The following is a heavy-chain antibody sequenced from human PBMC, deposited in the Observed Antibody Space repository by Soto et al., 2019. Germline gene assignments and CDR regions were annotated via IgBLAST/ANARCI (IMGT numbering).Heavy chain of an antibody. CDR2: INHSGST. CDR1: GGSFSGYY. V-gene: IGHV4-34*01. CDR3: AKMGPSEKGLYYFDY. J-gene: IGHJ4*02. Sequence: SETLCLTCAVYGGSFSGYYWTWIRQPPGTGQKWIGEINHSGSTNYNPSLKSRVTISVDTSKNQFSLKLISVTGADPAVYYCAKMGPSEKGLYYFDYWGQGTLVTVSS. D-gene: IGHD1-26*01.